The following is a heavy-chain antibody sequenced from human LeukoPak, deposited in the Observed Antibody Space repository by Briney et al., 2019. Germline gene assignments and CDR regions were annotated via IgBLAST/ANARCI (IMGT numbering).Heavy chain of an antibody. V-gene: IGHV4-4*07. D-gene: IGHD3-10*01. CDR3: ARSIWFGGARSYYYGMDV. CDR1: GGSISSYY. CDR2: IYTSGST. J-gene: IGHJ6*02. Sequence: SETLSLTCTVSGGSISSYYWSWIRQPAGKGLEWIGRIYTSGSTNYNPSLKSRVTISVDTSKNQFSLKLSSVTAADTAVYYCARSIWFGGARSYYYGMDVWGQGTTVTVSS.